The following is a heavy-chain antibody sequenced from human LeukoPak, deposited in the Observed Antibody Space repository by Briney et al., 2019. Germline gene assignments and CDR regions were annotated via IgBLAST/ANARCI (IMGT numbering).Heavy chain of an antibody. V-gene: IGHV4-61*02. CDR3: ARESSQRGHYYYYMDV. Sequence: PSETLSLTCTVSGGSISSGSYYWSWIRQPAGKGLEWIGRIYTSGSINYNPSLKSRVTISVDTSKNQFSLKLSSVTAADTAVYYCARESSQRGHYYYYMDVWGKGTTVTVSS. J-gene: IGHJ6*03. CDR2: IYTSGSI. D-gene: IGHD6-6*01. CDR1: GGSISSGSYY.